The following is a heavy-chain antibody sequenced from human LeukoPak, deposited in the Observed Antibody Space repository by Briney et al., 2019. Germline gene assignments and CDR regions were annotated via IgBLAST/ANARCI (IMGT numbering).Heavy chain of an antibody. CDR1: GGSFSGYY. D-gene: IGHD5-24*01. CDR3: ARGRDGYNLYYYYGMDV. Sequence: PSETLSLTCAVYGGSFSGYYWSWIRQPPGKGLEWIGEINHSGSTNYKPSLKSRVTISVDTSKNQFSLKLSSVTAADTAVYYCARGRDGYNLYYYYGMDVWGQGTTVTVSS. CDR2: INHSGST. J-gene: IGHJ6*02. V-gene: IGHV4-34*01.